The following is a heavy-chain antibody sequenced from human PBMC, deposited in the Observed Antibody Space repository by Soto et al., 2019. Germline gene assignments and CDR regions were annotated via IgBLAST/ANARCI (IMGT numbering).Heavy chain of an antibody. CDR3: ARLEHQLDAPFDY. Sequence: PSETLSLTCTVSGGSISSSSYYWAWVRQPPGKGPEWIGSINYSGTTYYNSSLKSRVTISVDTSKNQFSLKLSSVTAADTSVYYGARLEHQLDAPFDYWGQRTLDTVSS. D-gene: IGHD6-13*01. J-gene: IGHJ4*02. CDR1: GGSISSSSYY. V-gene: IGHV4-39*01. CDR2: INYSGTT.